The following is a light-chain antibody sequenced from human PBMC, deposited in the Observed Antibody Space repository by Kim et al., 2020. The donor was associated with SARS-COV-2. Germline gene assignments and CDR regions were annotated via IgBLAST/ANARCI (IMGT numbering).Light chain of an antibody. CDR3: SSYTSSSTYV. V-gene: IGLV2-14*03. CDR1: RGDVGGYNY. J-gene: IGLJ1*01. Sequence: GQSISISCTGTRGDVGGYNYVSWYQQHPGKAPKRMIYDVSNRPSGVSNRFSGSKSGNTTSLTISELQAEDEADYYCSSYTSSSTYVFGTGTKVTVL. CDR2: DVS.